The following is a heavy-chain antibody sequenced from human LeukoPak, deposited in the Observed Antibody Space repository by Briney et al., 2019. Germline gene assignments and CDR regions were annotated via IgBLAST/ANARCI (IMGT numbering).Heavy chain of an antibody. D-gene: IGHD1-1*01. Sequence: GGSLRLSCAASGFSFGNHAMIWVRQAAGKGLEWVSVVSGSGDTTHYADPVKGRFTISRDNAKNSLSLQMNSLRAEDTAVYYCARGGWNDAFDIWGQGTMVTVSS. V-gene: IGHV3-23*01. CDR3: ARGGWNDAFDI. CDR2: VSGSGDTT. J-gene: IGHJ3*02. CDR1: GFSFGNHA.